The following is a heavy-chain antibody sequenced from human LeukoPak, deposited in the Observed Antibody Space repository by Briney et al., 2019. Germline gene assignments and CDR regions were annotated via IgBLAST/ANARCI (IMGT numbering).Heavy chain of an antibody. CDR2: IYYSGST. D-gene: IGHD3-10*01. J-gene: IGHJ4*02. V-gene: IGHV4-39*01. Sequence: PSETLSLTCTVSGGSISSSSYYWGWIRQPPGKGLEWMGSIYYSGSTYYNPSLKSRVTISVDTSKNQFSLKLSSVTAADTAVYYCARRGGASSVQFGPAYFDYWGQGTLVTVSS. CDR3: ARRGGASSVQFGPAYFDY. CDR1: GGSISSSSYY.